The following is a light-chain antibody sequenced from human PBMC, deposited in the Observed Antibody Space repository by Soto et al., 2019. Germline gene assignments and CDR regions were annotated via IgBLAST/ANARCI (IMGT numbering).Light chain of an antibody. Sequence: EIVLTQSPATLSLSPGERATLSCRASQSVSSYLAWYQQKPGQAPRLLIYDASNRATGIPARFSGSGSGTDFALTISSLEPEDFAFYYGQQRSNCPPYTFGQGTKLDIK. J-gene: IGKJ2*01. V-gene: IGKV3-11*01. CDR3: QQRSNCPPYT. CDR2: DAS. CDR1: QSVSSY.